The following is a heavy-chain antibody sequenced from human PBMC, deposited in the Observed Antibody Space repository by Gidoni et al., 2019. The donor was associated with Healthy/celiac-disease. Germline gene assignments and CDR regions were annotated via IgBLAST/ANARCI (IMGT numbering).Heavy chain of an antibody. CDR3: ARIPYCSSTSCHRGFDY. J-gene: IGHJ4*02. Sequence: QVQLQESGPGLVKPSETLSLTCTVSGYSISSGYYWGWIRQPPGKGLEWIGSIYHSGSTYYNPSLKSRVTISVDTSKNQFSLKLSSVTAADTAVYYCARIPYCSSTSCHRGFDYWGQGTLVTVSS. V-gene: IGHV4-38-2*02. CDR2: IYHSGST. CDR1: GYSISSGYY. D-gene: IGHD2-2*01.